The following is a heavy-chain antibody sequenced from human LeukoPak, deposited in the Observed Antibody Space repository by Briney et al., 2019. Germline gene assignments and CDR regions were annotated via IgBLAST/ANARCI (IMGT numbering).Heavy chain of an antibody. CDR3: VRDLDWGAFDV. CDR2: ISPSGDIT. CDR1: EFRSSAHG. V-gene: IGHV3-23*01. Sequence: GGTLRLSCAASEFRSSAHGMNWVRQAPGKGLEWISGISPSGDITYYADSVMGRFSISRDNWQSTVSLQMNSLRAEDTALYYCVRDLDWGAFDVWGQGTMVTVSS. D-gene: IGHD3/OR15-3a*01. J-gene: IGHJ3*01.